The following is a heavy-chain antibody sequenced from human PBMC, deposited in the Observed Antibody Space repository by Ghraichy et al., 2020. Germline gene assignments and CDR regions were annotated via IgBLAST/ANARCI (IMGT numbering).Heavy chain of an antibody. CDR2: IYYSGST. CDR3: ARAISGWSYYFDY. J-gene: IGHJ4*02. CDR1: GGSVSSGSYY. D-gene: IGHD6-19*01. Sequence: SETLSLTCTVSGGSVSSGSYYWSWIRQPPGKGLEWIGYIYYSGSTNYNPSLKSRVTISVDTSKNQFSLKLSSVTAADTAVYYCARAISGWSYYFDYWGQGTLGTGSS. V-gene: IGHV4-61*01.